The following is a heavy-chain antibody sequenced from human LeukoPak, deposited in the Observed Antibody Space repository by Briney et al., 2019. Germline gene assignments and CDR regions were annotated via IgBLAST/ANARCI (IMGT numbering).Heavy chain of an antibody. J-gene: IGHJ4*02. D-gene: IGHD6-19*01. CDR2: INPNSGGT. V-gene: IGHV1-2*02. CDR3: AKGGGSGWFPFDY. CDR1: GYTFTGYY. Sequence: ASVKVSCKASGYTFTGYYMHWVRQAPGQGLEWMGWINPNSGGTNYAQKFQGRATMTRDTSISTAYMELSRLRSDDTAVYYCAKGGGSGWFPFDYWGQGTLVTVSS.